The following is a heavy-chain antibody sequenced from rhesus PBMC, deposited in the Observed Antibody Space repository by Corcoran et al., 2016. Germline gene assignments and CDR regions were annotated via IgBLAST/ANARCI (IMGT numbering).Heavy chain of an antibody. D-gene: IGHD3-28*01. CDR2: IYGSGGGT. CDR1: GCSIRDEYS. V-gene: IGHV4-106*01. Sequence: QVPLQESGPGLVTPSETLSLPCAVSGCSIRDEYSWLWIRQPPGTGLEWIGDIYGSGGGTNYNPSLKNRVTLSVDTSKNQIALKLTSVTAADTAVYFCARVPPDNDDSGYYNSLDVWGRGVLVTVSS. CDR3: ARVPPDNDDSGYYNSLDV. J-gene: IGHJ5-2*02.